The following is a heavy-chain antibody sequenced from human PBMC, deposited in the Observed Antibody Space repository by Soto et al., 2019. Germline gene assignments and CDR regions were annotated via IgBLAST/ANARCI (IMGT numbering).Heavy chain of an antibody. CDR3: AKVKYQLLYYYYGMDV. CDR1: GFTFSSYA. Sequence: GSLRLSCAASGFTFSSYAMSWVRRAPGKGLEWVSAISGSGTNKNYADSVRGRFTISRDNSKNTLYLQMNSLRAEDTAVYYCAKVKYQLLYYYYGMDVWGQGTTVTVSS. CDR2: ISGSGTNK. D-gene: IGHD2-2*01. J-gene: IGHJ6*02. V-gene: IGHV3-23*01.